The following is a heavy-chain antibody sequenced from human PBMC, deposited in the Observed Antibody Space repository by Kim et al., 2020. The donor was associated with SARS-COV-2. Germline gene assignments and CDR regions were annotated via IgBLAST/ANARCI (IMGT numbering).Heavy chain of an antibody. CDR3: ARGTYASWFDP. D-gene: IGHD3-10*01. CDR2: VYSSGST. Sequence: SETLSLTCSVSGDSVSSGGYYLSWIRQPPGKGLEWIGYVYSSGSTNYNPSLKSRVAISVDTAKNHASLKLSSVTAADTAIYYCARGTYASWFDPWGQGTLVTVSS. J-gene: IGHJ5*02. V-gene: IGHV4-61*03. CDR1: GDSVSSGGYY.